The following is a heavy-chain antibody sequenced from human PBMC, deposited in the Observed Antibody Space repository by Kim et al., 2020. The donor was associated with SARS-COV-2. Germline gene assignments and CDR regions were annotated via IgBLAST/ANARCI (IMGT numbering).Heavy chain of an antibody. CDR3: AKAQAHYDILTGLDY. V-gene: IGHV3-30*02. J-gene: IGHJ4*02. Sequence: GDSVKGRFTISRDKSRNTLALPMSGLRAEDTAVYYCAKAQAHYDILTGLDYWGQGTLVAVSS. D-gene: IGHD3-9*01.